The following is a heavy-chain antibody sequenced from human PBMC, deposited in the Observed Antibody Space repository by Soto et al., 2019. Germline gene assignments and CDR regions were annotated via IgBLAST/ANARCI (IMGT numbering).Heavy chain of an antibody. J-gene: IGHJ4*01. CDR2: ISSNGANT. V-gene: IGHV3-23*01. CDR3: VSWVSAHFDY. CDR1: GFTFDSPYSHG. Sequence: LRLSCAASGFTFDSPYSHGMSWVRQSPGKGPEWVSTISSNGANTHYAESVKGRFTISKDASRNTVHLHMNNLRAEDTATYFCVSWVSAHFDYWGHGTPVTVSS. D-gene: IGHD2-8*01.